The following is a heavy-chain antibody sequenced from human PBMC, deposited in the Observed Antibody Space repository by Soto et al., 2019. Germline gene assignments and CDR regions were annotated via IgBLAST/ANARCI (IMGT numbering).Heavy chain of an antibody. J-gene: IGHJ6*02. V-gene: IGHV1-18*04. CDR1: GYTFTSYG. D-gene: IGHD3-3*01. Sequence: ASVKVSCKASGYTFTSYGISWVRQAPGQGLEWMGWISAYNGNTNYAQKLQGRVTMTTDTSTSTAYMELRSRRSDDTAVYYCARRAIRFFEWLPDYGMDVWGQGTTVTVSS. CDR2: ISAYNGNT. CDR3: ARRAIRFFEWLPDYGMDV.